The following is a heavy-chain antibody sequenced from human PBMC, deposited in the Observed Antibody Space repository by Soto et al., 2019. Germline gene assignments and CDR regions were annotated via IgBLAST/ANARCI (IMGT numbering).Heavy chain of an antibody. CDR2: VSHRGSN. Sequence: PSETLSLTCTVSGGSISSSSFYWGWVRQPPGKGLEWIGSVSHRGSNYYNPSLKSRVTISVDTSKNHFSLKLNSVTAADTVVYYFAIIPAAIRYSGYDYPFFFDYWGQGTLVTVSS. D-gene: IGHD5-12*01. J-gene: IGHJ4*02. CDR3: AIIPAAIRYSGYDYPFFFDY. CDR1: GGSISSSSFY. V-gene: IGHV4-39*02.